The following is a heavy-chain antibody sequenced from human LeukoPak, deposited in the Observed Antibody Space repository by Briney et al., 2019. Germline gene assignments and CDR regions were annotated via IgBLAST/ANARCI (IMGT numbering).Heavy chain of an antibody. CDR3: ARCHIYYDFWSGYFWFDP. Sequence: PSETLSLTCAVYGGSFSGYYWSWIRQPPGKWLEWIGEINHSGSTNYNPSLKSRVTISVDTSKNQFSLKLSSVTAADTAVYYCARCHIYYDFWSGYFWFDPWGQGTLVTVSS. CDR2: INHSGST. J-gene: IGHJ5*02. V-gene: IGHV4-34*01. CDR1: GGSFSGYY. D-gene: IGHD3-3*01.